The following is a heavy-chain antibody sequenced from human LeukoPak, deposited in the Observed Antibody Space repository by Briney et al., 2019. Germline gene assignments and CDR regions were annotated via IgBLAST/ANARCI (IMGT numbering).Heavy chain of an antibody. J-gene: IGHJ4*02. V-gene: IGHV3-33*01. CDR3: ARDPLSYYYDSSGYHQD. CDR1: GFTFSSYG. D-gene: IGHD3-22*01. CDR2: IWYDGSNK. Sequence: GGSLRLSCAASGFTFSSYGMHWVRQAPGKGLEWVAVIWYDGSNKYYADSVKGRFTISRDNSKNTLYLQMNSLRAEDTAVYYCARDPLSYYYDSSGYHQDWGQGALVTVSS.